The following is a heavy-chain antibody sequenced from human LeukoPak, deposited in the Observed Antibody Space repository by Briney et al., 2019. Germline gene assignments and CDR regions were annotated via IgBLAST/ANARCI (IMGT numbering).Heavy chain of an antibody. V-gene: IGHV3-11*04. D-gene: IGHD5-24*01. CDR2: ISSSGSTI. Sequence: PGGSLRLSCAASGFTFSDYYMSWIRQAPGKGLEWVSYISSSGSTIYYADSVKGRFTISRDNAKNSLYLQMNSLRAEDTAVYYCARDEPASMAAFDIWGRGTMVTVSS. CDR1: GFTFSDYY. CDR3: ARDEPASMAAFDI. J-gene: IGHJ3*02.